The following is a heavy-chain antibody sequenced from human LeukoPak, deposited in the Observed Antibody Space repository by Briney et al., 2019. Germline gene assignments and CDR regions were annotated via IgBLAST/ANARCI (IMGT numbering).Heavy chain of an antibody. CDR2: INWNGGST. Sequence: GGSLRLSCAASGFTFDDYGMSWVRQAPGKGLEWVSGINWNGGSTGYADSVKGRFTISRDNSKNTLYLQMNSLRAEDTAVYYCAKGSRYSSSPPDYWGQGTLVTVSS. CDR3: AKGSRYSSSPPDY. CDR1: GFTFDDYG. V-gene: IGHV3-20*04. J-gene: IGHJ4*02. D-gene: IGHD6-13*01.